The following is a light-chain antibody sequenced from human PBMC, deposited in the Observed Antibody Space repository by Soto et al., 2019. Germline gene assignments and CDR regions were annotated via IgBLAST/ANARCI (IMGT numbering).Light chain of an antibody. CDR2: DAS. CDR3: QQRGNWPPVPT. Sequence: EIVLTQSPATLSLSPGERATLSCRASQSVRSYLAWYQQKPGQAPRLLIYDASNRATGIPARFSGSGSGTDFTLTISSLEPEDFAVYYCQQRGNWPPVPTFGGGTKVEIK. V-gene: IGKV3-11*01. J-gene: IGKJ4*01. CDR1: QSVRSY.